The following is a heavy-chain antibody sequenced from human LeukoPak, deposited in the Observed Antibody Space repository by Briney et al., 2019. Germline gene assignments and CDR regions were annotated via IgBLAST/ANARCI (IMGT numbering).Heavy chain of an antibody. J-gene: IGHJ5*02. CDR2: IFYSGST. D-gene: IGHD5-18*01. Sequence: PSETLSLTCTVSGGSISTSNYYWGWIRQPPGKGLEWIGNIFYSGSTYYSPSLRSRVTISLDTSRNQFSLKLNSVTAADTAVYYCARDPGYSYGFWFDPWGQGTLVTVSS. CDR1: GGSISTSNYY. CDR3: ARDPGYSYGFWFDP. V-gene: IGHV4-39*07.